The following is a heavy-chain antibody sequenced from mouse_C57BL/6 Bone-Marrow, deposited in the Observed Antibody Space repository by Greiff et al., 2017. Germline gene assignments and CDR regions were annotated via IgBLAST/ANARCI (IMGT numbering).Heavy chain of an antibody. CDR3: ARNNWDGDWFAF. CDR2: IWSGGST. J-gene: IGHJ3*01. V-gene: IGHV2-2*01. D-gene: IGHD4-1*02. Sequence: VQLQQSGPGLVQPSPSLSITCTASGFSLTSYGVHWVRQCPGKGLEWLGVIWSGGSTDYNAAFISRLSISKDNPKSQVFFKMSSLQADDTAIYYCARNNWDGDWFAFWGQGTLVTVSA. CDR1: GFSLTSYG.